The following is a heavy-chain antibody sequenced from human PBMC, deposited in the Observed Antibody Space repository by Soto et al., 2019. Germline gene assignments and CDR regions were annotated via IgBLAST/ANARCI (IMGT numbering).Heavy chain of an antibody. CDR3: ARDREEYYDILAPRYYFDY. V-gene: IGHV1-69*04. Sequence: GASVKVSCKASGGTFSSYTISWVRQAPGQGLEWMGRIIPILGIANYAQKFQGRVTITADKSTSTAYMELSSLRSEDTAVYYCARDREEYYDILAPRYYFDYWGQGTLVTVSS. J-gene: IGHJ4*02. CDR2: IIPILGIA. CDR1: GGTFSSYT. D-gene: IGHD3-9*01.